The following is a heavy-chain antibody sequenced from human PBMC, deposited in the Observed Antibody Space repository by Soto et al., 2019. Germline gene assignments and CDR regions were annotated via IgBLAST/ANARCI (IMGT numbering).Heavy chain of an antibody. CDR2: INPSGGST. CDR3: ARSAWDSSSWYADYFDY. CDR1: GYTFTSYY. Sequence: ASVKVSCKASGYTFTSYYMHWVRQAPGEGLEWMGIINPSGGSTSYAQKFQGRVTMTRDTSTSTVYMELSSLRSEDTAVYYCARSAWDSSSWYADYFDYRGQGTLVTVSS. D-gene: IGHD6-13*01. J-gene: IGHJ4*02. V-gene: IGHV1-46*03.